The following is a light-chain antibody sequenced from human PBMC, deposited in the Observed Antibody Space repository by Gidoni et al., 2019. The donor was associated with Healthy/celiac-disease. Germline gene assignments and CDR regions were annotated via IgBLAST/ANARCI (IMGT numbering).Light chain of an antibody. CDR3: QSYDSSNVV. Sequence: NFMLTQPHSVSESPGKTVTISCTRSRGSIASNYVQGYQQRPGSSPPTVIYEDNQRPSGVPDRFSGSIDSSSNSASLTISGLKTEDEADYYCQSYDSSNVVFGGGTKLTVL. V-gene: IGLV6-57*01. J-gene: IGLJ2*01. CDR2: EDN. CDR1: RGSIASNY.